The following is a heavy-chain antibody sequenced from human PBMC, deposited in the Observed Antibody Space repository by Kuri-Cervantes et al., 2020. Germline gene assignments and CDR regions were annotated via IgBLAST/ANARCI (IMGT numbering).Heavy chain of an antibody. D-gene: IGHD6-13*01. J-gene: IGHJ4*02. V-gene: IGHV1-18*01. Sequence: AAVMVTCKASGYTFTSDGISWVRQAPGQGLEGLGWISAYNGNTNYAPKPQGRVTVTTDTSTSTAYMELRSLRSDDTAVEHCARDVKGPGEDPIAATAPIDYWGQGTLVTVSS. CDR1: GYTFTSDG. CDR3: ARDVKGPGEDPIAATAPIDY. CDR2: ISAYNGNT.